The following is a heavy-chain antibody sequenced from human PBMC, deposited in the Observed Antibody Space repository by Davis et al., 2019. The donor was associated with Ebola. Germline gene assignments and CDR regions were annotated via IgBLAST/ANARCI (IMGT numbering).Heavy chain of an antibody. CDR3: ARYYDSSGCFDY. V-gene: IGHV1-3*01. J-gene: IGHJ4*02. CDR1: GYTFTSYA. CDR2: INAGNGNT. D-gene: IGHD3-22*01. Sequence: ASVKVSCKASGYTFTSYAMHWVRQAPGQRLEWMGWINAGNGNTKYSQKFQGRVTITRDTSASTAYMELSSLRSEDTAVYYCARYYDSSGCFDYWGQGTLVTVSS.